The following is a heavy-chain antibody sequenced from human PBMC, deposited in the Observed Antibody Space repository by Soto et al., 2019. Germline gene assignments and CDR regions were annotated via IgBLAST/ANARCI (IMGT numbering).Heavy chain of an antibody. Sequence: SETLSLTWTVSGGSVSSESNYWIWVRQTPGKVLEWIGYIYYTGITNYSPSFQGQVTISADRSISSAYLQWSSLKASDTAMYYCARSSSSVARHYYYGMDVWGQGTTVTVSS. CDR3: ARSSSSVARHYYYGMDV. CDR2: IYYTGIT. CDR1: GGSVSSESNY. D-gene: IGHD6-6*01. V-gene: IGHV4-61*03. J-gene: IGHJ6*02.